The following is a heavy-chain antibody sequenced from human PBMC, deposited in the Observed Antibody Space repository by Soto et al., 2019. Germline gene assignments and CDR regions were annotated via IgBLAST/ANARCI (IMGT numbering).Heavy chain of an antibody. D-gene: IGHD3-16*01. CDR2: IYYSGST. CDR3: AAGTLGAVWTPLDH. CDR1: GGSFGANY. Sequence: SATMPLTNNGAGGSFGANYGTWVRHFPGKGLEWIGYIYYSGSTNYNPSLKSRVSISVDASKAQFSLQLTSVTAADTALYYCAAGTLGAVWTPLDHWGQGILVT. V-gene: IGHV4-59*03. J-gene: IGHJ1*01.